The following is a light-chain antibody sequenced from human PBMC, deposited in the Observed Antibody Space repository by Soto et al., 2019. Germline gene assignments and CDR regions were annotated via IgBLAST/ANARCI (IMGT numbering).Light chain of an antibody. V-gene: IGKV1-5*01. CDR1: QSISRW. CDR2: DAS. J-gene: IGKJ1*01. Sequence: DFPMPLSPSTLSASVGDRVTITCRASQSISRWLAWYQQKXGKAPNLLIYDASSLESGVPSRFSGSGSGTEFTLNISSLQPDDLATYYCRHYNSYVTFGQGTKLDIK. CDR3: RHYNSYVT.